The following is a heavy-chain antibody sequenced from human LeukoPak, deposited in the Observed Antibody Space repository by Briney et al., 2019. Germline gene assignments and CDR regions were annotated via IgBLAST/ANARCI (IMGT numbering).Heavy chain of an antibody. CDR1: GGSITSYTYY. CDR2: MSYSGSS. J-gene: IGHJ4*02. D-gene: IGHD3-10*01. CDR3: ARPSNYGSGLGILD. V-gene: IGHV4-39*01. Sequence: PSETLSLTCTVSGGSITSYTYYWGWIRQPPGKGLEWIGSMSYSGSSYYNPSRKSRVTISLDTSKNQFSLKLTSVTAADTAVYYCARPSNYGSGLGILDWGQGTLVIVSS.